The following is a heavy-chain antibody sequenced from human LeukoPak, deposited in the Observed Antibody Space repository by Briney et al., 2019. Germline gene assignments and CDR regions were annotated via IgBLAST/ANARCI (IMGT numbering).Heavy chain of an antibody. CDR2: IKPDGTTK. CDR3: ARSIPYGTTWYGRSDY. D-gene: IGHD6-13*01. CDR1: GFPFSSYS. J-gene: IGHJ4*02. V-gene: IGHV3-7*03. Sequence: GGSLRLSCAASGFPFSSYSMTWVRQAPGKGLEWVANIKPDGTTKLYVDSVKGRFTISRDNALNSLYLQMNSLRAEDTAIYYCARSIPYGTTWYGRSDYWGQGTLVTISS.